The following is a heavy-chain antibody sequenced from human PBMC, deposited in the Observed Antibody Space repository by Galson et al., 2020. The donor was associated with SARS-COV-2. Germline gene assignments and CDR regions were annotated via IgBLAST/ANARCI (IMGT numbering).Heavy chain of an antibody. CDR1: SGSFSGYY. CDR2: INHSGST. Sequence: SETLSLTCAVYSGSFSGYYWSWIRQPPGKGLEWIGEINHSGSTNYNPSLKSRVTISVDTSKNQFSLKLSSVTAADTAVYYCARFSIAAAGGFDYWGQGTLVTVSS. V-gene: IGHV4-34*01. J-gene: IGHJ4*02. CDR3: ARFSIAAAGGFDY. D-gene: IGHD6-13*01.